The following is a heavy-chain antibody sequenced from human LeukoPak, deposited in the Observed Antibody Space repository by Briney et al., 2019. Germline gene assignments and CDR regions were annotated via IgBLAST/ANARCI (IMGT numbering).Heavy chain of an antibody. CDR1: GGPISSYY. Sequence: SETLSLTCTVSGGPISSYYWSWLRQPAGKGLEWIGRIYTSGSTNYNPSLKSRVTMSVDTSKNQFSLKLSSVTAADTAVYYCARFSDYYDSSGYYFDYWGQGTLVTVSS. CDR3: ARFSDYYDSSGYYFDY. V-gene: IGHV4-4*07. CDR2: IYTSGST. J-gene: IGHJ4*02. D-gene: IGHD3-22*01.